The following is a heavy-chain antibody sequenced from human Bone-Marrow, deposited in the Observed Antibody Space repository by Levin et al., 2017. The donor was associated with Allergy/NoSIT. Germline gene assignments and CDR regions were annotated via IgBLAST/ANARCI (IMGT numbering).Heavy chain of an antibody. CDR3: AREMVRGVIRFSFDY. CDR1: GFTFSSYG. CDR2: IWYDGSNK. V-gene: IGHV3-33*01. Sequence: PGGSLRLSCAASGFTFSSYGMHWVRQAPGKGLEWVAVIWYDGSNKYYADSVKGRFTISRDNSKNTLYLQMNSLRAEDTAVYYCAREMVRGVIRFSFDYWGQGTLVTVSS. D-gene: IGHD3-10*01. J-gene: IGHJ4*02.